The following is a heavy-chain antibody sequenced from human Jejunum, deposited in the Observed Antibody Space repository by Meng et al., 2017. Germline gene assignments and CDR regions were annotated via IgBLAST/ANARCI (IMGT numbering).Heavy chain of an antibody. Sequence: GESLKISCAASGFIFSNYWMFWVRQVPGKGLVWVSRIKGDGSDIAYADSVKSRFTISRDNTKNTLYLRLDSLRAEDTAVYYCARDSGEASFDYWGQGILVTVSS. CDR2: IKGDGSDI. J-gene: IGHJ4*02. CDR3: ARDSGEASFDY. CDR1: GFIFSNYW. V-gene: IGHV3-74*01. D-gene: IGHD3-10*01.